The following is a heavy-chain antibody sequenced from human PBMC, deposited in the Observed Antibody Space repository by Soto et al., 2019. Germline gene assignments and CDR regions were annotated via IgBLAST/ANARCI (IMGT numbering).Heavy chain of an antibody. D-gene: IGHD1-1*01. V-gene: IGHV3-33*05. J-gene: IGHJ4*02. Sequence: QVQLVDSGVGVVQPGWSLTLSGAASGVTFSAYGMHWVRQAPGEGLELLTVIVREGTEKYYSDSVRGRFTVSRDNFKSTLYLEMNSLRAEDTAVYYCARDDDFDDNGLDYWCQGTLVSGSS. CDR2: IVREGTEK. CDR1: GVTFSAYG. CDR3: ARDDDFDDNGLDY.